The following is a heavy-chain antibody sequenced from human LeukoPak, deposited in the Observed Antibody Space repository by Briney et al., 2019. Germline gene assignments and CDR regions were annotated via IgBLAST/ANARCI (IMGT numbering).Heavy chain of an antibody. CDR3: ARGSYDILTGYYYYLDY. Sequence: VAPVKVSCKASGYTFTSYGISWVRQAPGQGLEWMGWISAYNGNTNYAQKLQGRVTMTTDTSTSTAYMELRSLRSDDTAVYYCARGSYDILTGYYYYLDYWGQGTLVTVSS. CDR2: ISAYNGNT. J-gene: IGHJ4*02. V-gene: IGHV1-18*04. D-gene: IGHD3-9*01. CDR1: GYTFTSYG.